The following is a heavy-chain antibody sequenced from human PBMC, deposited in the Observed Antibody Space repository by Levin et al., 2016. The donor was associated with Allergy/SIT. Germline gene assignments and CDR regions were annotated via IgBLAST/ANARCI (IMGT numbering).Heavy chain of an antibody. D-gene: IGHD6-6*01. Sequence: GGSLRLSCAASGFTFSSYSMNWVRQAPGKGLEWVSYISSSSSTIYYADSVKGRFTISRDNAKNSLYLQMNSLRDEDTAVYYCARDLAEQLVVGSFDYWGQGTLVTVSS. CDR3: ARDLAEQLVVGSFDY. CDR2: ISSSSSTI. V-gene: IGHV3-48*02. CDR1: GFTFSSYS. J-gene: IGHJ4*02.